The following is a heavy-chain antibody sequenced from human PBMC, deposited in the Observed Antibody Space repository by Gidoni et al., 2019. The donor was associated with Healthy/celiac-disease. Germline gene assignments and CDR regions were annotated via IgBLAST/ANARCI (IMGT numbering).Heavy chain of an antibody. D-gene: IGHD1-26*01. CDR3: TREEYEEWELLGFDY. J-gene: IGHJ4*02. V-gene: IGHV3-49*05. CDR1: GFTFGDYA. CDR2: IRSKAYGGTT. Sequence: EVQLVESGGGLVKPGRSLRLSCTASGFTFGDYAMSWFRQAPGKGLEWVGFIRSKAYGGTTEYAASVKGGFTISRDDSKSIAYLQMNSLKTEDTAVYYCTREEYEEWELLGFDYWGQGTLVTVSS.